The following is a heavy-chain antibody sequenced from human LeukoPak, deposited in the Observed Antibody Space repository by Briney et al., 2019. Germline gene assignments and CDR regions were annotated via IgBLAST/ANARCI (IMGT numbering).Heavy chain of an antibody. V-gene: IGHV4-59*01. CDR2: IYYSGST. D-gene: IGHD2-15*01. J-gene: IGHJ5*02. CDR3: ARDSAGHYNWFDP. CDR1: GGSISSYY. Sequence: ASETLSLTCTVSGGSISSYYWSWIRQPPGKGLEWIGYIYYSGSTNYNPSLKSRVTISVDTSKNQFSLKLSSVTAADTAVYYCARDSAGHYNWFDPWGQGTLVTVSS.